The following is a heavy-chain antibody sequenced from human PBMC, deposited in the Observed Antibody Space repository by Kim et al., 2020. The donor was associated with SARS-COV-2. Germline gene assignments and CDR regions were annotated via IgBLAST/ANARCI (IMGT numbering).Heavy chain of an antibody. CDR3: ERGYYDSSGYYFSYYYGMDV. Sequence: ASVKVSCKASGYTFTSYAMHWVRQAPGQRLEWMGWINAGNGNTKYSQKFQGRVTITRDTSASTAYMELSSLRSEDTAVYYCERGYYDSSGYYFSYYYGMDVWGQGTTVTVSS. V-gene: IGHV1-3*01. J-gene: IGHJ6*02. D-gene: IGHD3-22*01. CDR1: GYTFTSYA. CDR2: INAGNGNT.